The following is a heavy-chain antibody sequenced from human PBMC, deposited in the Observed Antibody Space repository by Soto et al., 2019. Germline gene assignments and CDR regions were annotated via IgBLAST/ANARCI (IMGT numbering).Heavy chain of an antibody. D-gene: IGHD6-6*01. CDR2: ISRSSSSI. CDR3: TRVHYSTSSHPTGMDV. J-gene: IGHJ6*02. CDR1: GFTFSNYN. Sequence: GSLRLSCAASGFTFSNYNMNWVRQAPGKGLEWVSYISRSSSSIYYADSVKGRFTISRDNAKNSLYLQMSSLRDEDTALYYCTRVHYSTSSHPTGMDVWGQGTTVTVSS. V-gene: IGHV3-48*02.